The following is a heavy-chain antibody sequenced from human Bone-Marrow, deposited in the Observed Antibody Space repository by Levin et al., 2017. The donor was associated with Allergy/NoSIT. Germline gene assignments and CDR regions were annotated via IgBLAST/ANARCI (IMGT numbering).Heavy chain of an antibody. CDR1: GFTFSTHA. Sequence: GESLKISCAASGFTFSTHAMNWVRQAPGKGLEWVSGMSGSGGDTYYADPVKGRVTISRDNSKNKVFLQMNSLRPEDTAVYVCAKGAVAVAGDFYFFDYWGHGTLVTVSS. CDR2: MSGSGGDT. J-gene: IGHJ4*01. D-gene: IGHD6-19*01. CDR3: AKGAVAVAGDFYFFDY. V-gene: IGHV3-23*01.